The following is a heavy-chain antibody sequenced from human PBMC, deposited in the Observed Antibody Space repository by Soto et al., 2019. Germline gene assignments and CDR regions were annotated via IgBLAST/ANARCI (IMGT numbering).Heavy chain of an antibody. J-gene: IGHJ4*02. D-gene: IGHD2-8*01. V-gene: IGHV3-66*01. CDR1: GFTVSRSY. CDR3: ARSGGHHVGDCTNGVCPNFDY. Sequence: EVQLVESGGGLVQPGGSLRLSCAASGFTVSRSYMSWVRQAPGKGLEWVSVIYSGGSTYDADSVKGRFTISRDNSKNTLYLQMNSLRAEDTAVYYCARSGGHHVGDCTNGVCPNFDYWGQGTQVTVSS. CDR2: IYSGGST.